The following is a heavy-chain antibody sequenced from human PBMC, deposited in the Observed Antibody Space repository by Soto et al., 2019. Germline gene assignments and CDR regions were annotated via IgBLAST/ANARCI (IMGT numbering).Heavy chain of an antibody. D-gene: IGHD3-3*01. CDR1: GGTFNSYA. CDR3: ASGTYYDFWSGSHYFDY. V-gene: IGHV1-69*01. Sequence: QLQLVQSGAEVKKPGYSVKVSCKASGGTFNSYAINWVRQAPGQGLQWMGGSIPMFGTANYAQKFQDRVTITADESTSTVDMELSSLGSEDTAVYYCASGTYYDFWSGSHYFDYWGQGALVIVSS. CDR2: SIPMFGTA. J-gene: IGHJ4*02.